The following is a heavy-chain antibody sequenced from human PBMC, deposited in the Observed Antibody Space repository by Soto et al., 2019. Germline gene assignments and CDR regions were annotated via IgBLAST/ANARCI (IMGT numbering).Heavy chain of an antibody. J-gene: IGHJ4*02. V-gene: IGHV1-69*01. CDR3: ATFSLRRSTVATFDY. CDR1: GGTFSSYA. D-gene: IGHD4-17*01. Sequence: QVQLVQSGAEVKKPGSSVKVSCKASGGTFSSYAISWVRQAPGQGLEWMGGIIPIFGTANYAQKFQGRLTITADESTSSAYIELSSLRSEDTAVYYCATFSLRRSTVATFDYWGQGTLVTVSS. CDR2: IIPIFGTA.